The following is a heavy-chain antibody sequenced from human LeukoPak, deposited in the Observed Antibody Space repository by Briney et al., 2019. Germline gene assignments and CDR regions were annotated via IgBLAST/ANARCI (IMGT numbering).Heavy chain of an antibody. CDR1: GFTLRSYA. J-gene: IGHJ4*02. D-gene: IGHD1-7*01. Sequence: KSGGSLRLSCAASGFTLRSYAMSWIRQAPGQGLEWVSYISRSGDTIDYADSVKGRFSISRDNAKNSLYLQMNSLRAEDTAVYYCAGYHWNSGVVYWGQGTLVTVSS. V-gene: IGHV3-11*01. CDR3: AGYHWNSGVVY. CDR2: ISRSGDTI.